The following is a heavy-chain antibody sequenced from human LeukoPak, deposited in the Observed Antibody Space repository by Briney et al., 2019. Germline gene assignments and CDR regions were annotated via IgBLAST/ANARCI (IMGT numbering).Heavy chain of an antibody. D-gene: IGHD2-2*01. CDR1: GFTFSSYG. V-gene: IGHV3-30*02. CDR2: IRYDGSNK. CDR3: EGYCSSTSCPPV. J-gene: IGHJ6*04. Sequence: GGSLRLSCAASGFTFSSYGMHWVRQAPGKGLEWVAFIRYDGSNKYYADSVKGRFTISRDNSKNTLYLQMNSLRAEDTAVYYCEGYCSSTSCPPVWGKGTTVTVSS.